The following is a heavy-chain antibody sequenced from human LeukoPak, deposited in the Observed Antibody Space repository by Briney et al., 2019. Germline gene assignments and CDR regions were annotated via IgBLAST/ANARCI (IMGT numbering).Heavy chain of an antibody. CDR3: GRLYNYYMDV. V-gene: IGHV4-4*07. CDR2: IYTSGST. Sequence: SETLSLTCTVSGGSISSYYWSWIRQPAGQGLEWAGHIYTSGSTNHNPSLKSRVTMSVDTSKNQFSLKLSSVTAADTAVYYCGRLYNYYMDVWGKGTTVTVSS. CDR1: GGSISSYY. D-gene: IGHD3-10*01. J-gene: IGHJ6*03.